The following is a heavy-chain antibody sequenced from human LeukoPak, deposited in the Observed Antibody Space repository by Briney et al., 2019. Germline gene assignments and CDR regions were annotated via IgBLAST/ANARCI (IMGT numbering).Heavy chain of an antibody. CDR2: ITSDANI. J-gene: IGHJ4*02. CDR1: GFAFSNSN. V-gene: IGHV3-69-1*01. D-gene: IGHD4-17*01. CDR3: ARDDYGDYGVDD. Sequence: GGSLRLSCAASGFAFSNSNLNWFRQAPGKGLEWVSSITSDANIYYADSLKGRISISRDNAKNSLFLQMISLRAEDTAVYYCARDDYGDYGVDDWGQGTLVTVSS.